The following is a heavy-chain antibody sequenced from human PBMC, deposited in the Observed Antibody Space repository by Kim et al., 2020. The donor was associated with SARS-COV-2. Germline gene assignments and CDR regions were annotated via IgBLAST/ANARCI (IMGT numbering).Heavy chain of an antibody. V-gene: IGHV3-30-3*01. CDR1: GLSFDSSA. J-gene: IGHJ6*02. D-gene: IGHD3-10*01. CDR3: ARGNYNGSVSLSDYYNGMDV. Sequence: GGSLRLSCAASGLSFDSSAMNWVRQAPGKGVEWVAVISYDGRNKEYADSVKGRFTISRDNSKSTLYLQMNSLRVEDTAVYYCARGNYNGSVSLSDYYNGMDVWGQGTTVTVSS. CDR2: ISYDGRNK.